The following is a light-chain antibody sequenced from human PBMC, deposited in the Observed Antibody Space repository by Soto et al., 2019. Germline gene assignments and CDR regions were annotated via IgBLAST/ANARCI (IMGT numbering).Light chain of an antibody. V-gene: IGKV1-5*01. CDR1: QRMSGW. Sequence: VQVTRSPTSLSASVGDRVSITCRASQRMSGWLARHQQKPGKAPKLLIYDVSALKRGVPPRVSGMCSWTELTLTISSLQPDDLPTYDSQQYDSFSVTFGQGTKVDIK. CDR2: DVS. CDR3: QQYDSFSVT. J-gene: IGKJ1*01.